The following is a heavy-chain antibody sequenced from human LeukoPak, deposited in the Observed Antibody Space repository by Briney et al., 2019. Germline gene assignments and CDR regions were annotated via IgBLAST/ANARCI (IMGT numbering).Heavy chain of an antibody. D-gene: IGHD3-10*01. J-gene: IGHJ5*02. CDR1: GYTFTGYY. V-gene: IGHV1-2*02. CDR3: ARGGSGSYFSWLDP. Sequence: ASVKVSRKASGYTFTGYYIHWVRQAPGQGLECMGWINPNSGGTNYAQKFQGRVTMTRDTSISTAYMELSRLRSDDTAVYYCARGGSGSYFSWLDPWGQGTLVTVSS. CDR2: INPNSGGT.